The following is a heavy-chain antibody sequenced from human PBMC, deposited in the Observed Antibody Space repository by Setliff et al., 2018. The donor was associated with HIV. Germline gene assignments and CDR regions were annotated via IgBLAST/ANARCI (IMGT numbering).Heavy chain of an antibody. J-gene: IGHJ6*02. CDR3: ASAYWSSTGCYVRWVNGNDV. CDR2: IIPIFGTA. CDR1: GDTFSNYA. V-gene: IGHV1-69*05. D-gene: IGHD2-2*01. Sequence: SVKVSCKASGDTFSNYAISWVRQAPGQGLEWMGGIIPIFGTASHAQKFQVRVTITTDEATSTAYMELSRLRFEDTAMYYCASAYWSSTGCYVRWVNGNDVWGLGTTVTVSS.